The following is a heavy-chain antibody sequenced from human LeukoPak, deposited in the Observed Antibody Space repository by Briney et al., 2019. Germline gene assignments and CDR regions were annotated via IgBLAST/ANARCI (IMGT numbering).Heavy chain of an antibody. CDR3: ARIGYTAMGFDY. J-gene: IGHJ4*02. CDR2: IYYSGST. Sequence: SQTLSLTCTVSGGSISSGDYYWSWIRQPPGKGLEWIGYIYYSGSTYYNPSLKSRVTISVDTSKNQFSLKLSSVTAADTAVYYCARIGYTAMGFDYWGQGTLVTVSS. D-gene: IGHD5-18*01. V-gene: IGHV4-30-4*01. CDR1: GGSISSGDYY.